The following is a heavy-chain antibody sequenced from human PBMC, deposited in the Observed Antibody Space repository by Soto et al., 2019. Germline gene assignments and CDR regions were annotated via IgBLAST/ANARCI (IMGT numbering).Heavy chain of an antibody. CDR1: GFSFSSYW. V-gene: IGHV3-74*01. D-gene: IGHD3-3*01. J-gene: IGHJ6*03. Sequence: PGGSQRLSCAAXGFSFSSYWMHWVRQAPGKGLVWVSRINSDGSSTSYADSVKGRFTISRDNAKNTLYLQMNSLRAEDTAVYYCARDGTHYDFWSGYYYYYMDVWGKGTTVTVSS. CDR2: INSDGSST. CDR3: ARDGTHYDFWSGYYYYYMDV.